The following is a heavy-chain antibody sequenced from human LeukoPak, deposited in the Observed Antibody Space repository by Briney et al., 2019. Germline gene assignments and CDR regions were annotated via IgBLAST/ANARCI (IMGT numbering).Heavy chain of an antibody. D-gene: IGHD3-10*01. CDR1: GVSISSYY. CDR3: ARLYYGSGNAFDY. J-gene: IGHJ4*02. Sequence: PSETLSLTCTVSGVSISSYYWSWIRQPPGKGLGWIGYIYYSGSTNYNPSLKSRVTISADTSKNQFSLKLSSVTAADTAVYYCARLYYGSGNAFDYWGQGTLVTV. CDR2: IYYSGST. V-gene: IGHV4-59*01.